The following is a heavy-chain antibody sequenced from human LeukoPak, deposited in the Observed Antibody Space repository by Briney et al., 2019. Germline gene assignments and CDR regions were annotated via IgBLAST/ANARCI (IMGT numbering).Heavy chain of an antibody. CDR1: GYTFTSYD. Sequence: ASVKVSCKASGYTFTSYDINWVRQATGQGLESMGWMNPNSSNTGYAERLQGRVTMTRNISISTAYMQLSSLRSEDTAVYYCATHGYYYGSGSNYTPLVWGKGTTVTVSS. CDR3: ATHGYYYGSGSNYTPLV. J-gene: IGHJ6*04. D-gene: IGHD3-10*01. V-gene: IGHV1-8*01. CDR2: MNPNSSNT.